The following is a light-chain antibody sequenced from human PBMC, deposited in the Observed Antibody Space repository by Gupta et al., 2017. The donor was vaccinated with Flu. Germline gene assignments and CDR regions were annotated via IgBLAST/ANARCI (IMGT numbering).Light chain of an antibody. Sequence: GSNIGGKYVNWSQQRPGTGPRLSFSGKDERPTGVPDRFAGPESGISASLAISGLRSEEEADYYSAARDDTLSGWVFGGGTKLTVL. CDR2: GKD. CDR3: AARDDTLSGWV. J-gene: IGLJ3*02. V-gene: IGLV1-47*01. CDR1: GSNIGGKY.